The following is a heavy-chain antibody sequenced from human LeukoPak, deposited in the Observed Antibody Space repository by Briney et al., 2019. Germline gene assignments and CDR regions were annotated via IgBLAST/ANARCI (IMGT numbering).Heavy chain of an antibody. CDR2: INPNSGGT. CDR1: GYTFTGYY. Sequence: APVKVSCKASGYTFTGYYMHWVRQAPGQGLEWMGWINPNSGGTNYAQKFQGRVTMTRDTSISTAYMELSRLRSDDTAVYYCASSVAGNEAFDYWGQGTLVTVSS. J-gene: IGHJ4*02. V-gene: IGHV1-2*02. CDR3: ASSVAGNEAFDY. D-gene: IGHD6-19*01.